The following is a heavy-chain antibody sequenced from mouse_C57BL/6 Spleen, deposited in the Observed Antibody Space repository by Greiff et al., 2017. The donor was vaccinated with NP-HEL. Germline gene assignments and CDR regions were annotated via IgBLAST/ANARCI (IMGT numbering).Heavy chain of an antibody. CDR1: GYAFTNYL. Sequence: VQLQESGAELVRPGTSVKVSCKASGYAFTNYLIEWVKQRPGQGLEWIGVINPGSGGTNYNEKFKGKATLTADKTSSTAYMQLSSLTSEDSAVYFCARSEAYYSNDFDYWGQGTTLTVSS. J-gene: IGHJ2*01. V-gene: IGHV1-54*01. CDR2: INPGSGGT. D-gene: IGHD2-5*01. CDR3: ARSEAYYSNDFDY.